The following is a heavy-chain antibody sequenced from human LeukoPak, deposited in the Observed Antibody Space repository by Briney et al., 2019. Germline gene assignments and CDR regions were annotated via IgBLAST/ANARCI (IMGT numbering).Heavy chain of an antibody. Sequence: PGGSLRLSCAASGFTFSTYSMNWVRQAPGKGLEWVSYISSSSSYIYYTDSVKGRFTISRDNAKNSLYLQMNSLRAEDTAVYYCAKEPSNWPNLYYFDYWGQGTLVTVSS. V-gene: IGHV3-21*04. CDR3: AKEPSNWPNLYYFDY. CDR1: GFTFSTYS. CDR2: ISSSSSYI. J-gene: IGHJ4*02. D-gene: IGHD7-27*01.